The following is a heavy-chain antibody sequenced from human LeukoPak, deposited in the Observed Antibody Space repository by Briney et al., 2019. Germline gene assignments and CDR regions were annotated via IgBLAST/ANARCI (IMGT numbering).Heavy chain of an antibody. CDR3: AKDEPRISMIVVGLDY. D-gene: IGHD3-22*01. CDR1: GFTFSGHA. V-gene: IGHV3-30-3*02. J-gene: IGHJ4*02. Sequence: GGSLRLSCAASGFTFSGHAMHWVRQVPGQGLDWVAVMSYEGSNKYTTDSVKGRFTISRDNSKNTLYLQMNSLRAEDTAVYYCAKDEPRISMIVVGLDYWGQGTLVTVSS. CDR2: MSYEGSNK.